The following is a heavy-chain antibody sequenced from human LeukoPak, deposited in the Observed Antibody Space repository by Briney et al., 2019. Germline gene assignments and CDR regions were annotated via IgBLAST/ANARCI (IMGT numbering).Heavy chain of an antibody. CDR2: IGGSGVST. V-gene: IGHV3-23*01. CDR3: AKDVAGVRGVRGGFDY. J-gene: IGHJ4*02. CDR1: GFTHSRYA. D-gene: IGHD3-10*01. Sequence: GGSLRLSCEASGFTHSRYAMSWVRQAPGKGLEWVSAIGGSGVSTYYADSVKGRFTISRDNSKNTLYLQMNSLRAEDTAIYYCAKDVAGVRGVRGGFDYWGQGTLVTVSS.